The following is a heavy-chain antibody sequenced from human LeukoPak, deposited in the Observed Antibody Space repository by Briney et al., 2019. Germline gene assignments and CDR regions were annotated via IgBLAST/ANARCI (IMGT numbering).Heavy chain of an antibody. V-gene: IGHV1-69*01. CDR1: GGTFSSYA. J-gene: IGHJ4*02. Sequence: SVKVSCKASGGTFSSYAISWVRQAPGQGLEWMGGIIPIFGTANYAQKFQGRVTITADESTSTAYMELSSPRSEDTAVYYCARPPTGHSSSWFYFDYWGQGTLVTVSS. CDR3: ARPPTGHSSSWFYFDY. D-gene: IGHD6-13*01. CDR2: IIPIFGTA.